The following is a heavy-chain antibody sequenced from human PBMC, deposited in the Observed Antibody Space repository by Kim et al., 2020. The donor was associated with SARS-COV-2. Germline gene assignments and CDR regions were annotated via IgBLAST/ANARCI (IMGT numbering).Heavy chain of an antibody. CDR1: GFTFSSYA. V-gene: IGHV3-30-3*01. CDR3: ARLGYDSSGYYYYGMDV. CDR2: ISYDGSNK. Sequence: GGSLRLSCAASGFTFSSYAMHWVRQAPGKGLEWVAVISYDGSNKYYADSVKGRFTISRDNSKNMLYLQMNSLRAEDTAVYYCARLGYDSSGYYYYGMDVWGQGTTVTVSS. J-gene: IGHJ6*02. D-gene: IGHD3-22*01.